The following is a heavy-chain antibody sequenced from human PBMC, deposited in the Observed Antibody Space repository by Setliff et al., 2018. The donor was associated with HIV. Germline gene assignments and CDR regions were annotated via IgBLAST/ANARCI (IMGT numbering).Heavy chain of an antibody. J-gene: IGHJ4*02. CDR1: GYTFTGYY. Sequence: ASVKVSCKASGYTFTGYYMHWVRQAPGQGLEWMGWINPNSGGTNYAQKFQGRATMTRDTSISTAYMELSRLRSDDTAVYYCARGACSGGSCYAPFDYWGQGTLVTVSS. CDR2: INPNSGGT. CDR3: ARGACSGGSCYAPFDY. D-gene: IGHD2-15*01. V-gene: IGHV1-2*02.